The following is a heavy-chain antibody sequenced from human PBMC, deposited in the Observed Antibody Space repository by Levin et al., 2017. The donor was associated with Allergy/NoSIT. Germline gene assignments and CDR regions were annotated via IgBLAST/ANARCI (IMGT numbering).Heavy chain of an antibody. Sequence: LSLTCAASGFTFSSYGMHWVRQAPGKGLEWVAVISYDGSNKYYADSVKGRFTISRDNSKNTLYLQMNSLRAEDTAVYYCAKGDYYFDYWGQGTLVTVSS. CDR3: AKGDYYFDY. CDR2: ISYDGSNK. D-gene: IGHD2-21*01. CDR1: GFTFSSYG. J-gene: IGHJ4*02. V-gene: IGHV3-30*18.